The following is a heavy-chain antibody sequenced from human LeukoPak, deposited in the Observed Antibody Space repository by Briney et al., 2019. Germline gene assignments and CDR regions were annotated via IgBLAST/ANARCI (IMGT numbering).Heavy chain of an antibody. Sequence: GGPLRLSCAASGFIFSSFAMHWVRQAPGKGLEYVSAISSNGGSTYYGNSVKGRFTISRENSKNALYLNMGSLRAEDMAVYYCARGSYGDYSHLNWFDPWGQGTLVTVSS. D-gene: IGHD4-17*01. CDR2: ISSNGGST. J-gene: IGHJ5*02. V-gene: IGHV3-64*01. CDR3: ARGSYGDYSHLNWFDP. CDR1: GFIFSSFA.